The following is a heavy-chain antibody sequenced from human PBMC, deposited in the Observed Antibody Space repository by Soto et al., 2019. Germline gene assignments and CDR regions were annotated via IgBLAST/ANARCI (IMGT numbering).Heavy chain of an antibody. V-gene: IGHV4-4*02. J-gene: IGHJ4*02. CDR3: ARLMDYYDSSGYYYNDY. Sequence: QVQLQESGPGLVKPSGTLSLTCAVSGGSISSSNWWSWVRQPPGKGLEWIGEIYHSGSTNYNPSLKSRVTISVDKSKNQCSLKLSSVTAADTAVYYCARLMDYYDSSGYYYNDYWGQGTLVTVSS. CDR1: GGSISSSNW. CDR2: IYHSGST. D-gene: IGHD3-22*01.